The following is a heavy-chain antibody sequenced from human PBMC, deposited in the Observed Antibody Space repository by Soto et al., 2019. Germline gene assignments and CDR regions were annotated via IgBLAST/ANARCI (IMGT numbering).Heavy chain of an antibody. CDR1: GYTFNSNG. Sequence: ASVKVSCKASGYTFNSNGISWVRQAPGQGLEWMGWVSAYSGNSNYAQKFQGRVTMTTDTSTTTAFMELRSLTSDDTAVYYCARGFIGVPNTWSDPDYWGQGTLVTVSS. CDR2: VSAYSGNS. D-gene: IGHD2-2*01. J-gene: IGHJ4*02. V-gene: IGHV1-18*04. CDR3: ARGFIGVPNTWSDPDY.